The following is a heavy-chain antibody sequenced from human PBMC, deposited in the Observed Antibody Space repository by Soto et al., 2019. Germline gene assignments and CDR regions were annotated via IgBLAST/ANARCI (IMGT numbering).Heavy chain of an antibody. V-gene: IGHV1-69*13. CDR3: ARELDPYYGGNSLSLDY. D-gene: IGHD4-17*01. Sequence: QVQLVQSGAEVKKPGSSVKVSCKASGGSFSTYGINWVRLAPGQGLEWMGGIIPKFGTTNYAQKFQGRVTITADESTNTAYMELNYLRSEDTVVYFCARELDPYYGGNSLSLDYWGQGTLVTVSS. J-gene: IGHJ4*02. CDR1: GGSFSTYG. CDR2: IIPKFGTT.